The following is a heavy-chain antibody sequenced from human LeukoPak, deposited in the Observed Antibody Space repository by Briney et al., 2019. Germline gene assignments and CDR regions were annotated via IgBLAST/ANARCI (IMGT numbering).Heavy chain of an antibody. CDR3: ARRPNRAQYSSPVN. CDR1: GGSFRGYY. V-gene: IGHV4-34*01. D-gene: IGHD6-6*01. J-gene: IGHJ4*02. Sequence: SETLSLTCAVYGGSFRGYYWSWIRQPPGKGLEWSGEINHSGSTNYNPSLKSRVTISVDTPKNQFSVKLSSVTAADTAVYYCARRPNRAQYSSPVNWGQGSMVTVSS. CDR2: INHSGST.